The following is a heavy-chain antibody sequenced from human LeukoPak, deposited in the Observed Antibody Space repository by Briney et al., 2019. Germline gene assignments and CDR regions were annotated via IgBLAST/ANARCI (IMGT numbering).Heavy chain of an antibody. Sequence: GSSVKVSCKASGATFSSYAISWVRQAPAQGLEWMGRIIPILGIANYAQKFQGRVTITADKSTSTDYMELSSLRSKDTAVYYCARVIGNYYDSSGSDRWFDPWGQGTLVTVSS. J-gene: IGHJ5*02. CDR1: GATFSSYA. V-gene: IGHV1-69*04. D-gene: IGHD3-22*01. CDR2: IIPILGIA. CDR3: ARVIGNYYDSSGSDRWFDP.